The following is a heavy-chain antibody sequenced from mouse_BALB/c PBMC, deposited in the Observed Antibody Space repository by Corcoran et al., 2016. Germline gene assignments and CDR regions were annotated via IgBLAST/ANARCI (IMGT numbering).Heavy chain of an antibody. CDR3: AREPYAMDY. CDR1: GYTFTNYG. J-gene: IGHJ4*01. D-gene: IGHD6-1*01. Sequence: QIQWVQSGPELKKPGETVKISCKASGYTFTNYGMNWVKQAPGKGLKRLGWINTYTGEPTYADDFKGRFAFSLETSASTAYLQINNRKNEDTATYFCAREPYAMDYWGQGTSFTVSS. V-gene: IGHV9-3-1*01. CDR2: INTYTGEP.